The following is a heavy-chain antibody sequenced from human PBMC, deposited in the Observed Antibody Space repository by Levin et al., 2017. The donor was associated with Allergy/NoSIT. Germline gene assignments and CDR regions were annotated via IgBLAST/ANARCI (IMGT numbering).Heavy chain of an antibody. CDR3: ARDRVPFYYYGMDV. CDR1: GFAFNTCT. J-gene: IGHJ6*02. CDR2: IWYDGSSE. Sequence: PGGSLRLSCAASGFAFNTCTMHWVRQAPGKGLEWVAVIWYDGSSEYYADSVKGRFTISRDNSKNTLYLQMNSLRGEDTAVYYCARDRVPFYYYGMDVWGQGTTVTVSS. V-gene: IGHV3-33*01.